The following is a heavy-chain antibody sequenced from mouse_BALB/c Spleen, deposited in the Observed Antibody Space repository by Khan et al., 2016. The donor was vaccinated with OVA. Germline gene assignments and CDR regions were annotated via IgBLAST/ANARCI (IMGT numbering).Heavy chain of an antibody. V-gene: IGHV3-2*02. CDR2: ISYSGST. D-gene: IGHD3-2*01. Sequence: EVQLVESGPGLVKPSQSLSLTCTVTGYSITSDYAWNWIRQFPGNKLEWMGYISYSGSTSYNPSLKSRISITRDTSKNQFSLQLNSVTTEDTATYYCAREGDSSGYDYWGQGTTLTVSS. J-gene: IGHJ2*01. CDR3: AREGDSSGYDY. CDR1: GYSITSDYA.